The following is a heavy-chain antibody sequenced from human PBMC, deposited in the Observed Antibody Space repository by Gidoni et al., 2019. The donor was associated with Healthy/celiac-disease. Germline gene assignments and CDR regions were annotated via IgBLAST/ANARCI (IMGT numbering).Heavy chain of an antibody. Sequence: QVQLQESGPGLVKPSQTLSLTCTVSGGSISSGGYYWSWIRQHPGKGLAWIGYIYYSGSTYYNPSLKSLVTISVDTSKNQFSLKLSSVTAADTAVYYCARVLRDGYNYFDYWGQGTLVTVSS. CDR2: IYYSGST. CDR3: ARVLRDGYNYFDY. CDR1: GGSISSGGYY. J-gene: IGHJ4*02. V-gene: IGHV4-31*01. D-gene: IGHD5-12*01.